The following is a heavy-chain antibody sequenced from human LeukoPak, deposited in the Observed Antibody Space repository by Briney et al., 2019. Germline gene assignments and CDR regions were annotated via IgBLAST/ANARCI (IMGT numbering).Heavy chain of an antibody. V-gene: IGHV1-69*13. CDR1: GGTFSSYA. CDR3: ARVNTIFVPRWFDP. Sequence: ASVKVSCKASGGTFSSYAISWVRQAPGQGLEWMGGIIPIFGTANYAQKFQGRVTITADESTSTAYMELSSLRSEDTAVYYCARVNTIFVPRWFDPWGQGTLVTVSS. J-gene: IGHJ5*02. CDR2: IIPIFGTA. D-gene: IGHD3-3*01.